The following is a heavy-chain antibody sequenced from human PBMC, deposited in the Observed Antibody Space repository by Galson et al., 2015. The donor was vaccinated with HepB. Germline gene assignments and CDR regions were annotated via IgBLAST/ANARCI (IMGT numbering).Heavy chain of an antibody. J-gene: IGHJ4*03. CDR1: GFSFSSDG. Sequence: SLRLSCAASGFSFSSDGTHWVRQAPGKGLEWVAGISDDGRNKDYAESVKGRFIISRDESKNTLYLQMNSLRTEDTAVYYCAKGADSSYHDYIDSWGQGTLVTVSS. CDR3: AKGADSSYHDYIDS. D-gene: IGHD3-16*01. CDR2: ISDDGRNK. V-gene: IGHV3-30*18.